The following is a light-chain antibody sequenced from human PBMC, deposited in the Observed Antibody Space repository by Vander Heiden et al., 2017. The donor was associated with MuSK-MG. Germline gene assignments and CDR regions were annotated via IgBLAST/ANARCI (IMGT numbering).Light chain of an antibody. CDR3: CSYTASTARI. CDR2: DVT. J-gene: IGLJ1*01. Sequence: QSALTQPAAVSGSPGQSITISCSGTSSDVGDSDHVAWYQQHPGRVAKLLMYDVTNRPSAVSNRFSGSKSGNTASLTISGLQPEDEADYYCCSYTASTARIFGTGTTVTVL. V-gene: IGLV2-14*03. CDR1: SSDVGDSDH.